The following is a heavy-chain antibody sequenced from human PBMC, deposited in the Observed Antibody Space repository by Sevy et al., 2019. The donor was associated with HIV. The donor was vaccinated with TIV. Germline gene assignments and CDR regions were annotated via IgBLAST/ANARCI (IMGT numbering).Heavy chain of an antibody. V-gene: IGHV1-24*01. J-gene: IGHJ4*01. CDR2: FDPEDGET. CDR1: GYTLTALS. Sequence: ASVKVSCKVSGYTLTALSMHWVRQAPGKGLEWMGTFDPEDGETRFAQKFQGRVTMTEDTSTATAYIELSSLRSEDTDMYFCATIKDYYDSSGYPFDHWGHRALVTVSS. D-gene: IGHD3-22*01. CDR3: ATIKDYYDSSGYPFDH.